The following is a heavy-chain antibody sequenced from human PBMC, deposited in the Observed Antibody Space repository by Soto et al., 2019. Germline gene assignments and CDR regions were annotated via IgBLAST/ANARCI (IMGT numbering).Heavy chain of an antibody. V-gene: IGHV4-34*01. D-gene: IGHD6-19*01. J-gene: IGHJ4*02. Sequence: SETLSLTCAVYGGSFSGYYWSWIRQPPGKGLEWIGEINHSGSASYNPSLKSRVTISVHTSNSQFSLELSSVTAADTAVYYCARGLITGSHYSGGWYYFDSWGQGTQVTVSS. CDR2: INHSGSA. CDR1: GGSFSGYY. CDR3: ARGLITGSHYSGGWYYFDS.